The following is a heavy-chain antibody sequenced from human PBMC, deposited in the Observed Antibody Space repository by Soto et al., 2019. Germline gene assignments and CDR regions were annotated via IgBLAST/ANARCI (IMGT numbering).Heavy chain of an antibody. CDR2: VSLGGGA. V-gene: IGHV4-4*02. CDR3: AGSTADTTLKASSF. CDR1: GVSITSTDW. Sequence: QVQLQESGPGLVKPSETLSLSCAVSGVSITSTDWWSWVRQPPGKGLQWIGEVSLGGGANYNPSLNSRGTISVDNSKNQFSLTLNSVTAADTAVYFCAGSTADTTLKASSFWGQGTLVTVSS. J-gene: IGHJ4*02. D-gene: IGHD4-4*01.